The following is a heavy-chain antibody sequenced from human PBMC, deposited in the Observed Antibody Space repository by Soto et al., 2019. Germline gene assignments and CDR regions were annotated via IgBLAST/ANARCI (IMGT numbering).Heavy chain of an antibody. Sequence: ASVKGSFKTSGYSFTNFFIHWLRQAPGQGPEWMGNVDPTGDSATYAQKFQGRVTMASDTSTRTVYMELSSLTSEDTAIYYCAREFPSTYYFDPRGQGTQVTVSS. D-gene: IGHD3-22*01. J-gene: IGHJ5*02. CDR1: GYSFTNFF. CDR2: VDPTGDSA. CDR3: AREFPSTYYFDP. V-gene: IGHV1-46*01.